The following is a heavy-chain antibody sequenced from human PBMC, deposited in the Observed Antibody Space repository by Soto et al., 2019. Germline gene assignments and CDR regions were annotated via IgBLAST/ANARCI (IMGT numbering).Heavy chain of an antibody. D-gene: IGHD3-10*01. V-gene: IGHV1-18*04. CDR2: ISAYNGNT. J-gene: IGHJ5*02. CDR1: GYTFTSYG. Sequence: QVQLVQSGAEVKKPGASVKVSCKASGYTFTSYGISWVRQAPGQGLEWMGWISAYNGNTNYAQKLQGRATMTTDTSTSTAYMGLRSRRSADTAGYSCARGPRALCFGEVRGVPFDPWGQGDMVTVSS. CDR3: ARGPRALCFGEVRGVPFDP.